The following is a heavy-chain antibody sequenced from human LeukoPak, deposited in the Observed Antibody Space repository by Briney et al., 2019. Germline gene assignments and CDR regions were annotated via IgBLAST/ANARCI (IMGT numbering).Heavy chain of an antibody. CDR2: IRSKTNNYAT. CDR3: VRDRDSTGYYDY. J-gene: IGHJ4*02. D-gene: IGHD3-22*01. V-gene: IGHV3-73*01. CDR1: GFTFSGSA. Sequence: PGGSLKLSCAASGFTFSGSAMHWVRQASGKGLEWVGRIRSKTNNYATAYAASVKGRFTISRDDSKNTLCLQTNSLRAEDTALYYCVRDRDSTGYYDYWGQGTLVTVSS.